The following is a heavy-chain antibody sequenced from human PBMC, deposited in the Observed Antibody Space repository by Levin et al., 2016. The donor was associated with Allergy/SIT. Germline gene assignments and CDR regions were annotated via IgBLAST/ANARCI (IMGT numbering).Heavy chain of an antibody. CDR2: IYHSGST. D-gene: IGHD5-12*01. CDR3: ASLYSGYEHY. J-gene: IGHJ4*02. Sequence: WIRQPPGKGLEWIGEIYHSGSTNYNPSLKSRVTISVDKSKNQFSLKLSSVTAADTAVYYCASLYSGYEHYWGQGTLVTVSS. V-gene: IGHV4-4*02.